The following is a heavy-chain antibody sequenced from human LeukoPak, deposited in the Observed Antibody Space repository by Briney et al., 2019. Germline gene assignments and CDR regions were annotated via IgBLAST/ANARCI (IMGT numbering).Heavy chain of an antibody. V-gene: IGHV3-21*01. Sequence: GGSLRLSCAASGFTFSSYSMYWVRQAPGKGLEWVSSITTSSSYIYYADSVKGRFTISRDNAKNSLYLQMNSLRAEDTAVYYCARDLSSATGYWGQGTLVTVSS. CDR1: GFTFSSYS. CDR3: ARDLSSATGY. J-gene: IGHJ4*02. D-gene: IGHD4-17*01. CDR2: ITTSSSYI.